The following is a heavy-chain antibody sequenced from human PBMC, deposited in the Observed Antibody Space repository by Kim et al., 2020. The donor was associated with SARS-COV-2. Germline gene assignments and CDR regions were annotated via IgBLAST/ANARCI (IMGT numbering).Heavy chain of an antibody. Sequence: NSLDGRFTISRDNSKNMLYLHMNNLRVEDTALYYCVTRLPGKGYFDDWGQGTLVTVSS. J-gene: IGHJ4*02. CDR3: VTRLPGKGYFDD. D-gene: IGHD2-21*02. V-gene: IGHV3-23*01.